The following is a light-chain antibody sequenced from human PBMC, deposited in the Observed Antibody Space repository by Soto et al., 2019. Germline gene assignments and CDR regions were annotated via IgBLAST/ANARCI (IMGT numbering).Light chain of an antibody. V-gene: IGLV1-40*01. J-gene: IGLJ1*01. CDR2: GNS. CDR1: SSDIGPGYY. CDR3: QSYDSSLSGSRV. Sequence: QPVLTQPPAGSGAPGQWVAISCTGSSSDIGPGYYVHSYQQLPGTAPMLLICGNSNQPAGVPDRFSGSKSGTSDSLAIPALQAEDEADYYCQSYDSSLSGSRVFGARTKV.